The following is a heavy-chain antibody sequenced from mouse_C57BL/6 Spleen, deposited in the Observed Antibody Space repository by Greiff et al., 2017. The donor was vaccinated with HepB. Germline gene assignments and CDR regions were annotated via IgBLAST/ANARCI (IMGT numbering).Heavy chain of an antibody. Sequence: VKLMESGPGLVAPSQSLSITCTVSGFSLTSYGVDWVRQPPGKGLEWLGVIWGGGSTNYNSALMSRLSISKDNSKSQVFLKMNSLQTDDTAMYYCAKHQIYDGYYDYYAMDYWGQGTSVTVSS. CDR3: AKHQIYDGYYDYYAMDY. V-gene: IGHV2-9*01. CDR1: GFSLTSYG. D-gene: IGHD2-3*01. CDR2: IWGGGST. J-gene: IGHJ4*01.